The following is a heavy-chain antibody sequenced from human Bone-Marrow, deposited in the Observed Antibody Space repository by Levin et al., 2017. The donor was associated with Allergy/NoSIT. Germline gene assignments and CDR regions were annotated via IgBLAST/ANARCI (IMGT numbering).Heavy chain of an antibody. J-gene: IGHJ6*02. CDR1: GYTFTTYG. CDR2: VSAYSGNT. Sequence: AAVKVSCKASGYTFTTYGLTWVRQAPGQGLEWMGWVSAYSGNTNYALNLQDRVTMTTDTATNTAYMELTSLRSDDTAIYYCARGHFPYYYYGMDVWGQGTTVVVSS. V-gene: IGHV1-18*01. CDR3: ARGHFPYYYYGMDV.